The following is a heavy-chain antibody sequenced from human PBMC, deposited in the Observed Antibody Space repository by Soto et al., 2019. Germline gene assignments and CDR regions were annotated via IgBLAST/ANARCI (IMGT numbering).Heavy chain of an antibody. V-gene: IGHV4-4*02. D-gene: IGHD2-2*01. Sequence: QVQLQESGPGLVKPSGTLSLTCTVSSGSISSSHWWSWVRQSPGNGLEWSGEIYHSGSTNCSPSLKSRVTQSVDKSKTQFSLRLSSVTAADTAVYYCARHYCTTTTCYRYFDYWGQGTLVTVSS. CDR3: ARHYCTTTTCYRYFDY. CDR2: IYHSGST. J-gene: IGHJ4*02. CDR1: SGSISSSHW.